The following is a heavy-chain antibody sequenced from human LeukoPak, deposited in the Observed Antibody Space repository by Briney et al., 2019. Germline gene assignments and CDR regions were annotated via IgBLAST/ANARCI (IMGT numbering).Heavy chain of an antibody. J-gene: IGHJ4*02. CDR3: AKDASTVTLHADY. V-gene: IGHV3-30*18. Sequence: GRSLRLSCAASGFTFSSFGMHWVRQAPGKGLEWVAVLSYDGSNNYYADSVKGGFTISRDNSKNTLYLQMNSLRAEDTAVYYCAKDASTVTLHADYWGQGTLVTVSS. CDR1: GFTFSSFG. CDR2: LSYDGSNN. D-gene: IGHD4-17*01.